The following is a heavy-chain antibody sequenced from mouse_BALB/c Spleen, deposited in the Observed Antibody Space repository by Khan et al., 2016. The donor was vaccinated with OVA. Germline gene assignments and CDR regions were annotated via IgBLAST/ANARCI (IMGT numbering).Heavy chain of an antibody. CDR3: ARAYYRYDGYYAMDF. Sequence: VQLKQSGPGLVAPSQSLSITCTVSGFSLSRYNIHWVRQPPGKGLEWLGMIWAGGGTDYNSTLKSRLNISKDNSKSQVFLKMNSLQTDVTAMYYCARAYYRYDGYYAMDFWGQGTSVTVSS. CDR2: IWAGGGT. CDR1: GFSLSRYN. J-gene: IGHJ4*01. D-gene: IGHD2-14*01. V-gene: IGHV2-6-4*01.